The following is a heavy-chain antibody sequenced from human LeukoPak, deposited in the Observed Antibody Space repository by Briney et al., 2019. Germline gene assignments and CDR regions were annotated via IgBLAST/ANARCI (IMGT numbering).Heavy chain of an antibody. CDR1: GFTFSSYA. CDR3: AKGRTGSYTTVPGGWFDP. J-gene: IGHJ5*02. V-gene: IGHV3-23*01. D-gene: IGHD1-26*01. CDR2: ISGSGGST. Sequence: LPGGSLRLSCAASGFTFSSYAMSWVRQAPGKGLEWVSAISGSGGSTYYADSVKGRFTISRDNSKNTLYLQMNSLRGEDTAVYYCAKGRTGSYTTVPGGWFDPWGQGTLVTVSS.